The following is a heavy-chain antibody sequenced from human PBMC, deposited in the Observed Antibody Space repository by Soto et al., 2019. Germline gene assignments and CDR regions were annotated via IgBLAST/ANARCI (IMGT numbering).Heavy chain of an antibody. CDR3: ARDFTTNYYNYGLDV. CDR2: VLTNGGA. CDR1: GASVNNYY. Sequence: QVQLQESGPGLVKPSETLSLICTVSGASVNNYYWSWIRQPAGGGLEWIGRVLTNGGANYNPSLQSRVSMSVDTSKNQFSLNLRSVTAADTAIYFCARDFTTNYYNYGLDVWGQGTTVTV. V-gene: IGHV4-4*07. J-gene: IGHJ6*02.